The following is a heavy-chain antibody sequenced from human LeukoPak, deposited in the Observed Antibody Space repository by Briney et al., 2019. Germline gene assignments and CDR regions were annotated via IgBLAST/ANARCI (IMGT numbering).Heavy chain of an antibody. Sequence: PSETLSLTCAVSGGSISSGGYSWSWIRQPPGKGLEWIGYIYYSGSTNYNPSLKSRVTMSVDTSKNQFSLKLSSVAAADTAVYYCARGRQQGGDFDYWGQGTLVTVSS. J-gene: IGHJ4*02. CDR2: IYYSGST. CDR1: GGSISSGGYS. CDR3: ARGRQQGGDFDY. D-gene: IGHD6-13*01. V-gene: IGHV4-61*08.